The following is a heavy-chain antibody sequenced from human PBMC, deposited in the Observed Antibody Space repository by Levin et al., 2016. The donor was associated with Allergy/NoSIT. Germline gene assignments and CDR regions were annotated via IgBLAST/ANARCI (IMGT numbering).Heavy chain of an antibody. Sequence: ASVKVSCKASGYTFTSYGISWVRQAPGQGLEWMGWISAYNGNTNYAQKLQGRVTMTTDTSTSTAYMELRSLRSDDTAVYYCARDRLTPSGRYYYGSGPRKNYYYGMDVWGQGTTVTVSS. CDR2: ISAYNGNT. J-gene: IGHJ6*02. D-gene: IGHD3-10*01. CDR1: GYTFTSYG. V-gene: IGHV1-18*01. CDR3: ARDRLTPSGRYYYGSGPRKNYYYGMDV.